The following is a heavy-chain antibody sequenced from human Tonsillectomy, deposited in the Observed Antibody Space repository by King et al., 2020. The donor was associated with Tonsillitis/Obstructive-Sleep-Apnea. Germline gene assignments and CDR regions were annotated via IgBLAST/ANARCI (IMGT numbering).Heavy chain of an antibody. CDR3: ASAAVTKPFDY. CDR2: ISSSSSYT. CDR1: GFSFSDYY. Sequence: VQLVESGGGLVKAGGSLRLSCAASGFSFSDYYISWIRQAPGKGLEWVSYISSSSSYTNYADSGKGRFTISRDNAKNSLYLQMNSLRADDTAVYYCASAAVTKPFDYWGQGTLVTVSS. J-gene: IGHJ4*02. V-gene: IGHV3-11*05. D-gene: IGHD4-17*01.